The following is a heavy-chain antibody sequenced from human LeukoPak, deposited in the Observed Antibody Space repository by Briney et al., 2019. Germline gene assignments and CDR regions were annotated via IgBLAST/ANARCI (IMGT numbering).Heavy chain of an antibody. V-gene: IGHV4-39*07. CDR2: IYYSGST. D-gene: IGHD1-26*01. CDR1: GGSIGSSSYY. Sequence: SETLSLTCTVSGGSIGSSSYYWGWIRQPPGKGLEWIGSIYYSGSTNYNPSLKSRVTISVDTSKNQFSLKLSSVTAADTAVYYCARDRELWNWFDHWGQGTLVTVSS. J-gene: IGHJ5*02. CDR3: ARDRELWNWFDH.